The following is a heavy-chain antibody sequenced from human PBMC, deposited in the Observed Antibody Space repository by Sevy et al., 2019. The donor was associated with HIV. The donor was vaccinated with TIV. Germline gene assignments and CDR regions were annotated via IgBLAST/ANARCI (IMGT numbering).Heavy chain of an antibody. CDR1: GFTFDDYA. Sequence: GGSLRLSCAASGFTFDDYAMHWVRQAPGKGLEWVSGISWNSGSIGYADSVKGRFTISRDNAKNSLYLQMNSLRAEDTALYYCAKDIFVAGWYWDAFDIWGQGTMVTVSS. V-gene: IGHV3-9*01. J-gene: IGHJ3*02. CDR2: ISWNSGSI. D-gene: IGHD6-19*01. CDR3: AKDIFVAGWYWDAFDI.